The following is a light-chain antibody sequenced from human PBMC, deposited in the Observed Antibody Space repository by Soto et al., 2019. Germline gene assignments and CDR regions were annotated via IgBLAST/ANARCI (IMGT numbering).Light chain of an antibody. CDR2: KAS. CDR1: QTISSW. J-gene: IGKJ4*01. V-gene: IGKV1-5*03. Sequence: DIQITQSPSTLSGSVGDRVTITCRASQTISSWLAWYQQKPGKAPKLLIYKASTLKSGVPSRFSGSGSGTDFSLTISRLEPEDSAVYYCQQYGSYSLTFGGGTKVDIK. CDR3: QQYGSYSLT.